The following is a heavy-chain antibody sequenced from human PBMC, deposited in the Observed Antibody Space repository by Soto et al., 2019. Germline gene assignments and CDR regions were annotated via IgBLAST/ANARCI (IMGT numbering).Heavy chain of an antibody. CDR2: IYPGDSDT. Sequence: GESLKISCKGSGYSFTSYWIGWVRQMPGKGLEWMGIIYPGDSDTRYSPSFQGQVTISADKSISTAYLQWSSLKASDTAMYYCASARNWHYRSAYYFDYWGQGTLVTVSS. CDR3: ASARNWHYRSAYYFDY. V-gene: IGHV5-51*01. J-gene: IGHJ4*02. CDR1: GYSFTSYW. D-gene: IGHD1-7*01.